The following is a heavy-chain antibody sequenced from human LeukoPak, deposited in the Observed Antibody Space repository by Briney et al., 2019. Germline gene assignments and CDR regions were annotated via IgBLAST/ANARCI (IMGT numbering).Heavy chain of an antibody. Sequence: SGGSLRLSCAATGFTFSSYAMSWVRQAPGKGLEWVSYISSGSSTIYYADSVEGRFTISRDNAKSSLYLQMNSLRDEDAAVYYCASNPYDGHYFGYWGQGTLVTVSS. CDR2: ISSGSSTI. D-gene: IGHD3-3*01. J-gene: IGHJ4*02. CDR1: GFTFSSYA. CDR3: ASNPYDGHYFGY. V-gene: IGHV3-48*02.